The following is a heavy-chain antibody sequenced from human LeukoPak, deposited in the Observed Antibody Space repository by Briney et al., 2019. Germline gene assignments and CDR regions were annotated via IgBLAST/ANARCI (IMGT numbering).Heavy chain of an antibody. Sequence: ASVKVSCKTSGYTFTSYGISWVRQAPGQGLEWMAWINPSNGNTKDARNLQGRVTMTTDTSTNTAYMELRNLRSSDTAVYYCATGGTCSSFDHWGQGTLVTVSS. CDR3: ATGGTCSSFDH. V-gene: IGHV1-18*01. D-gene: IGHD3-16*01. CDR2: INPSNGNT. J-gene: IGHJ4*02. CDR1: GYTFTSYG.